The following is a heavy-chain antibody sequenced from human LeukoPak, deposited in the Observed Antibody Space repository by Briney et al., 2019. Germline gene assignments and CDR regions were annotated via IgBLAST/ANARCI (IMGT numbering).Heavy chain of an antibody. J-gene: IGHJ3*02. V-gene: IGHV3-30-3*01. D-gene: IGHD4-17*01. Sequence: GGSLRLSCAASGFAFSSYAMHWVRQAPGKGLEWVAVISYDGSNKYYADSVKGRFTISRDNSKNTLYLQMNSLRAEDTAVYYCARGKVTTLGAFDIWGQGTMVTVSS. CDR3: ARGKVTTLGAFDI. CDR1: GFAFSSYA. CDR2: ISYDGSNK.